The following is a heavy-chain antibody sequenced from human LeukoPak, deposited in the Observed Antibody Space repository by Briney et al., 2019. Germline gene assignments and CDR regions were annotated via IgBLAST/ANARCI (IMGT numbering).Heavy chain of an antibody. V-gene: IGHV1-69*02. CDR2: IIPILGIA. CDR3: ASPRALYCSSTSCQTANGAFDI. J-gene: IGHJ3*02. CDR1: GGTFSSYT. Sequence: SVKVSCKASGGTFSSYTISWVQQAPGQGLEWMGRIIPILGIANYAQKFQGRVTITADKSTSTAYMELSSLRSEDAAVYYCASPRALYCSSTSCQTANGAFDIWGQGTMVTVSS. D-gene: IGHD2-2*01.